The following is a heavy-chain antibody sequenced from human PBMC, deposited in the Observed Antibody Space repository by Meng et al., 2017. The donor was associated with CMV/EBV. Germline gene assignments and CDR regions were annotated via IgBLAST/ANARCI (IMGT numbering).Heavy chain of an antibody. J-gene: IGHJ4*02. CDR1: EFSLSTSGVG. CDR3: AHRGSYGYHGY. CDR2: IYWDDDK. Sequence: TSTDSVPHTVKPRQTLTRACTFSEFSLSTSGVGGGWLRQPPGNALEWLALIYWDDDKRYSPSLKSRLTITKDTSKNQVVLTMTNMDPVDTATYYCAHRGSYGYHGYWGQGTLVTVSS. D-gene: IGHD5-18*01. V-gene: IGHV2-5*02.